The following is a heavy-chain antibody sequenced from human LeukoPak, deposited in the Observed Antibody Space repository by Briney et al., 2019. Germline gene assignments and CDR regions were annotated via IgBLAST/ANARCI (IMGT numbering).Heavy chain of an antibody. CDR2: IKQDGSEK. CDR3: ARDTYYGILTGYYLYYYGMDV. D-gene: IGHD3-9*01. J-gene: IGHJ6*04. Sequence: GGSLRLSCAASGFTFSSYWMSWVRQAPGKGLEWVANIKQDGSEKYYVDSVKGRFTISRDNAKNSLYLQMNSLRAEDTAVYYCARDTYYGILTGYYLYYYGMDVWGKGTTVTVSS. CDR1: GFTFSSYW. V-gene: IGHV3-7*03.